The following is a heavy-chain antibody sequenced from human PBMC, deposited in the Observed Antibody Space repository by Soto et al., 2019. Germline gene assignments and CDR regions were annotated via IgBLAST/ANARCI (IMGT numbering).Heavy chain of an antibody. V-gene: IGHV3-49*03. CDR3: TRDQHNPMIVVVR. D-gene: IGHD3-22*01. CDR2: IRSKAYGGTT. J-gene: IGHJ4*02. CDR1: GFTFGDYA. Sequence: GGSLRLSCTASGFTFGDYAMSWFRQAPGKGLEWVGFIRSKAYGGTTEYAASVKGRFTISRDDSKSIAYLQMNSLKTEDTAVYYCTRDQHNPMIVVVRWGQGTLVTVSS.